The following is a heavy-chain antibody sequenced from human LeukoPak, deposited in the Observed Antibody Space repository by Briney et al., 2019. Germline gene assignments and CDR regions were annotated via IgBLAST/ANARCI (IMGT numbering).Heavy chain of an antibody. CDR3: ARGEYGDHSEYFWY. CDR1: GFTFSTYW. J-gene: IGHJ1*01. D-gene: IGHD4-17*01. CDR2: IKQDGSEK. V-gene: IGHV3-7*01. Sequence: GGSLRLSCVGSGFTFSTYWMSWVREAPGKGLEWVANIKQDGSEKYYVDSVKGRFSISRDNAKNSLYLQMNSLTDGDTAVYYCARGEYGDHSEYFWYWGQGTLVTVTS.